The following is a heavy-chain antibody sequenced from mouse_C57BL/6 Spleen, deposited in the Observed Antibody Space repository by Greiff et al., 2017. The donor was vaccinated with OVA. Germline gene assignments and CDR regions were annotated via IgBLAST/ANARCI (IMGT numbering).Heavy chain of an antibody. V-gene: IGHV1-82*01. Sequence: QVKLQQSGPELVKPGASVKISCKASGYAFSSSWMNWVKQRPGKGLEWIGRIYPGDGDTNYNGKFKGKATLTADKSSSTAYMQLSSLTSEDSAVYFCARGGNYEDFDYWGQGTTLTVSS. CDR1: GYAFSSSW. J-gene: IGHJ2*01. CDR2: IYPGDGDT. CDR3: ARGGNYEDFDY. D-gene: IGHD2-1*01.